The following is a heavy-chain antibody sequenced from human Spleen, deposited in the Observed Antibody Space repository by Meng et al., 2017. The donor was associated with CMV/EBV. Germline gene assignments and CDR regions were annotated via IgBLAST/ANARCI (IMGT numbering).Heavy chain of an antibody. CDR1: GGSISGYY. CDR2: INHSGST. J-gene: IGHJ4*02. CDR3: ARGKGRSGPWDY. V-gene: IGHV4-34*01. D-gene: IGHD3-3*01. Sequence: GRLQRGGAGLLKPSETLSPTCAVYGGSISGYYWSWIRQPPGKGLEWIGEINHSGSTNYNPSLKSRVTISVDTSKNQFSLKLSSVTAADTAVYYCARGKGRSGPWDYWGQGTLVTVSS.